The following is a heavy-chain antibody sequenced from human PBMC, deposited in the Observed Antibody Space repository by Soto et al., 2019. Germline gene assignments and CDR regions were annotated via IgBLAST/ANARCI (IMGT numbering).Heavy chain of an antibody. Sequence: SQTLSLTCAISGDSVSSNSAAWNWIRQSSSRGLEWLGRTYYRSKWYNDYAVSVKSRITINPDTSKNQFSLQLNSVTPEDTAMYYCVRSPGYCSGGSCYYYYYYGMDVWGQGTTVTVSS. V-gene: IGHV6-1*01. CDR3: VRSPGYCSGGSCYYYYYYGMDV. J-gene: IGHJ6*02. CDR1: GDSVSSNSAA. D-gene: IGHD2-15*01. CDR2: TYYRSKWYN.